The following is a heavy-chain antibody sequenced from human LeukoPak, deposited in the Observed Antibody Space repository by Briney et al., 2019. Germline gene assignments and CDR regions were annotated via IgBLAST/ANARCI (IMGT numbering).Heavy chain of an antibody. Sequence: SETLSLTCTVSGDSISSTNYYWGWLRQPPGKGLEWIGSIYYSGTTYYKPSLTSRVTISVDTSKNQFSLKLTSVTAADTAVYYCGRAQTPFDYWGPGTLVTVSS. V-gene: IGHV4-39*01. CDR2: IYYSGTT. CDR1: GDSISSTNYY. CDR3: GRAQTPFDY. D-gene: IGHD4-23*01. J-gene: IGHJ4*02.